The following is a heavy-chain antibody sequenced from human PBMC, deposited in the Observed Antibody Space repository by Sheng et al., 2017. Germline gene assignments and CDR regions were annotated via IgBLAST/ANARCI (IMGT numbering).Heavy chain of an antibody. D-gene: IGHD5-18*01. J-gene: IGHJ6*02. V-gene: IGHV4-4*07. Sequence: QVQLQESGPGLVKPSETLSLTCTVSGGSISSYYWSWIRQPAGKGLEWIGRIYTSGSTNYNPSLKSRVTMSVDTSKNQFSLKLSSVTAADTAVYYCATTRVDTAMVIWRAYYYYGMDVWGQGTTVTVSS. CDR2: IYTSGST. CDR3: ATTRVDTAMVIWRAYYYYGMDV. CDR1: GGSISSYY.